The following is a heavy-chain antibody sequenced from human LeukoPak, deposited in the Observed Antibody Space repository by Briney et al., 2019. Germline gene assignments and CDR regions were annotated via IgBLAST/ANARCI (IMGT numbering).Heavy chain of an antibody. CDR2: INSDGSST. CDR1: GFTFSSYW. Sequence: PGGSLRLSCAASGFTFSSYWMHWVCQAPGKGLVWVSRINSDGSSTSYADSVKGRFTISRDDAKNTLYLQMNSLRAEDTAVYYCARDRLDDNWFDPWGQGTLVTVSS. D-gene: IGHD2-21*01. J-gene: IGHJ5*02. V-gene: IGHV3-74*01. CDR3: ARDRLDDNWFDP.